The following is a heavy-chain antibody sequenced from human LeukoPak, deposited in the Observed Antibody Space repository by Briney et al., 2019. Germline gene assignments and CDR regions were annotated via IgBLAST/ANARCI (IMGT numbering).Heavy chain of an antibody. V-gene: IGHV4-39*07. D-gene: IGHD6-6*01. Sequence: SETLSLTCTVSGGSISSSSYYWGWIRQPPGKGLEWIGSIYYSGSTYYNPSLKSRVTISVDTSKNQFSLKLSSVTAADTAVYYCARGGYSSSSYSDYWGQGTLVTVSS. CDR3: ARGGYSSSSYSDY. J-gene: IGHJ4*02. CDR1: GGSISSSSYY. CDR2: IYYSGST.